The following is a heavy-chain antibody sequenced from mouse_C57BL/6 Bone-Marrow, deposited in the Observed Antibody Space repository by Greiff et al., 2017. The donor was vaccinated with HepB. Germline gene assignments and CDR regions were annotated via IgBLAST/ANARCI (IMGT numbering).Heavy chain of an antibody. CDR3: ARDTSYSGSIRLCDY. D-gene: IGHD1-1*01. V-gene: IGHV1-19*01. J-gene: IGHJ2*01. CDR2: INPYNGGT. Sequence: VQLQQSGPVLVKPGASVKMSCKASGYTFTDYYMNWVKQSHGKSLEWIGVINPYNGGTSYNQKFKGKATLTVDKSSSTAYMELNSLTSEDSAVYYCARDTSYSGSIRLCDYWGEGTPLTVSS. CDR1: GYTFTDYY.